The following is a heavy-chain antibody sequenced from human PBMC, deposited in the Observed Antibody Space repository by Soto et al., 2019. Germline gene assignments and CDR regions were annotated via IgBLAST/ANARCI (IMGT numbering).Heavy chain of an antibody. D-gene: IGHD3-22*01. CDR2: ISAYNGNT. CDR1: GYTFTSYG. Sequence: ASGKVSCKASGYTFTSYGISWVREAPGQGLEWMGWISAYNGNTNYAQKLQGRVTMTTDTSTSTAYMELRSLRSDDTAVYYCAGYYDSSGYYPLDYYYGMDVWGQGTTVTVSS. J-gene: IGHJ6*02. CDR3: AGYYDSSGYYPLDYYYGMDV. V-gene: IGHV1-18*01.